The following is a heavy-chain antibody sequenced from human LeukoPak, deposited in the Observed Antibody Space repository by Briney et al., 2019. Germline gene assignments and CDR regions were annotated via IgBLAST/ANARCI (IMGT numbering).Heavy chain of an antibody. CDR3: ARNAAVATSRSWFDP. CDR2: IYYSGST. Sequence: PSETLSLTCTVSGGSISSYYWSWIRQPPGKGLEWIGYIYYSGSTNYNPSLKSRVTMSVDTSKNQFSLKLSSVTAADTAVYYCARNAAVATSRSWFDPWGQGTLVTVSS. CDR1: GGSISSYY. J-gene: IGHJ5*02. V-gene: IGHV4-59*08. D-gene: IGHD6-19*01.